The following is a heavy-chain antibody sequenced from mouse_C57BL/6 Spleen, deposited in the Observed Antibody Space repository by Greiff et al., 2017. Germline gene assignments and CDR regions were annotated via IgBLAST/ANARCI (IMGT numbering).Heavy chain of an antibody. CDR1: GYTFTSYW. J-gene: IGHJ4*01. Sequence: QVQLQQPGAELVMPGASVKLSCKASGYTFTSYWMHWVKQRPGQGLEWIGEIDPSDSYTNYNQKFKGKSTLTVDKSSSTAYMQRSSLTSEDSAVYYCARSAQAIWAMDYWGQGTSVTVSS. V-gene: IGHV1-69*01. CDR3: ARSAQAIWAMDY. D-gene: IGHD3-2*02. CDR2: IDPSDSYT.